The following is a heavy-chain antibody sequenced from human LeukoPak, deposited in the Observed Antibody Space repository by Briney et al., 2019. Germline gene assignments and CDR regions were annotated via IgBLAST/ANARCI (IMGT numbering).Heavy chain of an antibody. D-gene: IGHD3-10*01. CDR1: GYTFTSYH. J-gene: IGHJ6*03. V-gene: IGHV1-46*01. CDR2: INPSGGTT. CDR3: ARYYYGSGSYYYYYYMDV. Sequence: ASVKVSCKASGYTFTSYHMHWVRQAPGQGLEWMGIINPSGGTTNYAQKFRGRVTMTRDMSTSTVYMELSSLRSDDTAVYYCARYYYGSGSYYYYYYMDVWGKGTTVTVSS.